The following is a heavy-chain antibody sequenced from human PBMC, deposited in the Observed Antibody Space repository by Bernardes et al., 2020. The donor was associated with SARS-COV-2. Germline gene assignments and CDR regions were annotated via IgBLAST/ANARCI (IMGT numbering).Heavy chain of an antibody. CDR2: INHSGRT. Sequence: SETLSLTCAVYGGSFSGYYWSWIRQPPGQGLEWIGEINHSGRTNYNPSLKSRVTISVDTSKNQFSLKLSSVTAADTAVYYCARFPSGAAGFDYWGQGTLVTVSS. CDR3: ARFPSGAAGFDY. J-gene: IGHJ4*02. CDR1: GGSFSGYY. V-gene: IGHV4-34*01. D-gene: IGHD6-13*01.